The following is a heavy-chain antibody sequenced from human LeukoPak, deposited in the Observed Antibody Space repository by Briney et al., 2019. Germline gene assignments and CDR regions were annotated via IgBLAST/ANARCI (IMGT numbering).Heavy chain of an antibody. CDR2: ITSTSSYI. D-gene: IGHD3-22*01. V-gene: IGHV3-21*01. CDR3: AKDPTHFRVWDDYDNTRLNY. J-gene: IGHJ4*02. CDR1: GFTFSSYA. Sequence: GGSLRLSCAASGFTFSSYAMSWVRQAPGKGLEWVSSITSTSSYIYYADSVKGRFTISRDNAKNSLYLQMNSLRAEDTAVYYCAKDPTHFRVWDDYDNTRLNYWGQGTLVTVSS.